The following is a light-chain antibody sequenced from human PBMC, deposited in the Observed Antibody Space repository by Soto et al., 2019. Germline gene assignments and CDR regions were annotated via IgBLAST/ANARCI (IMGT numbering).Light chain of an antibody. J-gene: IGKJ2*01. CDR3: LLYFSPDRYT. V-gene: IGKV3-20*01. Sequence: EIVLTQTPGTLSLSPGERATLSCRASQSVTSSHLAWYQQKPGQAPRLHIYGASTRATGIPDRFSGSGSDTDFSLTIRRLDPEDFAMYYCLLYFSPDRYTFGPGTKVQIK. CDR2: GAS. CDR1: QSVTSSH.